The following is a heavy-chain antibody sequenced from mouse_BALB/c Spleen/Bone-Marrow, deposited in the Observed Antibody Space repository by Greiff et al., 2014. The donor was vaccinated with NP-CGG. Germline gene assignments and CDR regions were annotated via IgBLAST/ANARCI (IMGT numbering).Heavy chain of an antibody. CDR2: IDPANGNT. J-gene: IGHJ3*01. D-gene: IGHD2-2*01. Sequence: EVQVVESGAELVKPRASVKLSCTASGFNIEDTYVHWVKQRPEQGLEWIGRIDPANGNTKYDPKFQGKATVTSDTSSNTAYLHLNSLTSEDTAVYYCAEGYDSWFAYWGQGTLVTVSA. CDR3: AEGYDSWFAY. V-gene: IGHV14-3*02. CDR1: GFNIEDTY.